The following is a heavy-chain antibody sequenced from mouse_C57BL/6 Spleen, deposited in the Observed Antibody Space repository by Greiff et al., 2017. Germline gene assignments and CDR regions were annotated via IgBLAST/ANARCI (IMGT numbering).Heavy chain of an antibody. CDR1: GYTFTDYE. V-gene: IGHV1-15*01. D-gene: IGHD1-2*01. J-gene: IGHJ4*01. CDR3: TRDSFHYDYYAMDY. Sequence: VQLQQSGAELVRPGASVTLSCKASGYTFTDYEMHWVKQTPVHGLEWIGAIDPETGGTAYNQKFKGKAILTADKSSSTAYMELRSLTSEDSAVYYCTRDSFHYDYYAMDYWGQGTSVTVSS. CDR2: IDPETGGT.